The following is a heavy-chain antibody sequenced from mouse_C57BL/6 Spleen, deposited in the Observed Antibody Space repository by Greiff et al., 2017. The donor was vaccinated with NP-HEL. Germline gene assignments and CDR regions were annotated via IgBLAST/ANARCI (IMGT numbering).Heavy chain of an antibody. D-gene: IGHD1-1*01. Sequence: VQLQQSGPELVKPGASVTISCKASGYSFSSSWMNWVKQRPGKGLEWIGRIYPGDGDTNYNGKFKGKATLTADKSSSTAYMQLSSLTSEDSAVYFGARPLYYYGSRGYAMDYWGQGTSVTVSS. CDR2: IYPGDGDT. CDR3: ARPLYYYGSRGYAMDY. CDR1: GYSFSSSW. J-gene: IGHJ4*01. V-gene: IGHV1-82*01.